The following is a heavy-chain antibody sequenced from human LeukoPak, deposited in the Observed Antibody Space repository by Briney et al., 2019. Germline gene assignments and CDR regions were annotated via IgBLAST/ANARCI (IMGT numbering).Heavy chain of an antibody. J-gene: IGHJ5*02. D-gene: IGHD2-21*01. CDR2: INPNSGGT. CDR1: GYTFTDYY. Sequence: ASVTVSFKTSGYTFTDYYLHWVRQAPGQGLEWMGWINPNSGGTSSAQKFQGRVTMTRDTSISTVYMEVSWLTSDDTAIYYCARADRLHGGPYLIGPWGQGTLVTVSS. CDR3: ARADRLHGGPYLIGP. V-gene: IGHV1-2*02.